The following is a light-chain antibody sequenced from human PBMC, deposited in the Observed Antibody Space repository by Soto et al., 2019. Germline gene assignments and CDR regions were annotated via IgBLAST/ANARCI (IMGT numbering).Light chain of an antibody. CDR1: SSDDGGYNY. CDR3: CSYAGSYTLYV. CDR2: DVS. V-gene: IGLV2-11*01. Sequence: QSVLTQPRSVSGSPGQSVTISCTGTSSDDGGYNYVSWYQQHPGTAPNLMIYDVSMRPSGVPDRFSGSKSGNTASLTISGLQAEYEADYYCCSYAGSYTLYVFGTGAKVTVL. J-gene: IGLJ1*01.